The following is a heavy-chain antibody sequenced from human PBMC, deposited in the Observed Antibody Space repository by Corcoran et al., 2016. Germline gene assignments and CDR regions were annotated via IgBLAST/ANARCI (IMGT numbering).Heavy chain of an antibody. CDR1: KYSFTNYW. D-gene: IGHD3-22*01. CDR3: AKHRVRGYDSSGYGFDY. Sequence: EVQLVQSGAEVKKPGESLRISCKGSKYSFTNYWISWVRQMPGKGLEWMGRIDPSDSYTNYSPSFQGHVTISADKSISTAYLQWSSLKTSDTAMYYCAKHRVRGYDSSGYGFDYWGQGTLVTVAS. J-gene: IGHJ4*02. V-gene: IGHV5-10-1*03. CDR2: IDPSDSYT.